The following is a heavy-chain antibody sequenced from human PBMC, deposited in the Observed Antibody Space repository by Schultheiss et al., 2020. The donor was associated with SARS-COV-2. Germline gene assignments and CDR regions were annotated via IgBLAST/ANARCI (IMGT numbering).Heavy chain of an antibody. CDR2: IYTSGST. Sequence: SETLSLTCAVYGGSFSGYYWSWIRQPPGKGLEWIGRIYTSGSTNYNPSLKSRVTISVDTSKNQFSLKLSSVTAADTAVYYCARGIGQVAGAYYFDYWGQGTLVTVSS. D-gene: IGHD6-19*01. CDR3: ARGIGQVAGAYYFDY. J-gene: IGHJ4*02. V-gene: IGHV4-34*01. CDR1: GGSFSGYY.